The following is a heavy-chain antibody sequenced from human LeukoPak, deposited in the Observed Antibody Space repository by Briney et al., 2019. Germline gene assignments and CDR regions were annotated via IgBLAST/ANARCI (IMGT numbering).Heavy chain of an antibody. J-gene: IGHJ5*02. CDR3: ARVIAVALYNWFDP. CDR2: IYYSGST. D-gene: IGHD6-19*01. CDR1: GGSISSYY. V-gene: IGHV4-59*01. Sequence: SETLSLTCTVSGGSISSYYWSWIRQPPGKGLEWIGYIYYSGSTNYNPSLKSRVTISVDTSKNQFSLKLSSVTAADTAVYYRARVIAVALYNWFDPWGQGTLVTVSS.